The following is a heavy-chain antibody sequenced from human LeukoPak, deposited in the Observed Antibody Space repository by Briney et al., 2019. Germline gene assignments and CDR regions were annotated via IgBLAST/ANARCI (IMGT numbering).Heavy chain of an antibody. CDR3: AISRYSGTSLDY. D-gene: IGHD1-26*01. J-gene: IGHJ4*02. CDR1: GFTFSSYW. Sequence: GGSLRLSCAASGFTFSSYWMHWVRQAPGKGLAWVSRINSDGGTTTYADSVKGRFTISRDNAKSTLYLQMNSLRIEDTAVYYCAISRYSGTSLDYWGQGSLVTVPS. CDR2: INSDGGTT. V-gene: IGHV3-74*01.